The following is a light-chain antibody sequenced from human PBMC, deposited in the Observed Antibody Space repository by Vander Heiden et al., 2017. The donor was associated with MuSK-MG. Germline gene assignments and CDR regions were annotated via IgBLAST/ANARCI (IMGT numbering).Light chain of an antibody. CDR3: QQSYSTPFT. CDR2: AAS. CDR1: QSISSY. J-gene: IGKJ3*01. V-gene: IGKV1-39*01. Sequence: DIQMTQSPSSLSASVGDRVTITCRASQSISSYLNWYQQKPGKAPKLLIYAASSLQSGVPSRFSGSGSGTDFTLTISILQPEDFATYYCQQSYSTPFTFGHGTKVDIK.